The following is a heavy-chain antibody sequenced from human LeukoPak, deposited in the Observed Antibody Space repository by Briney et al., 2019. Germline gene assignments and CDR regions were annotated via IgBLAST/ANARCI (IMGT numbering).Heavy chain of an antibody. J-gene: IGHJ3*02. CDR1: EFTFSNYN. V-gene: IGHV3-21*01. Sequence: GGSLRLSCAASEFTFSNYNVNWVRQAPGKGLEWVSSISSSSSYIYYADSVKGRFTISRDNAKNSLYLQMNSLRAEDTAVYYCARSRDSSSWFHGAFDIWGQGAMVTVSP. CDR2: ISSSSSYI. D-gene: IGHD6-13*01. CDR3: ARSRDSSSWFHGAFDI.